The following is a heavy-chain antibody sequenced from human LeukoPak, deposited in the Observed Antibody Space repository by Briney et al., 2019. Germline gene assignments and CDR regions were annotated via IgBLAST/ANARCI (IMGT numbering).Heavy chain of an antibody. CDR2: LYTGGSI. J-gene: IGHJ4*02. D-gene: IGHD6-6*01. V-gene: IGHV3-66*02. CDR3: ATVSSSSPHY. Sequence: PGGSLRLSCAVSGFTVSSDYMSWVRQAPGKGLEWASVLYTGGSISYADSVKGRFTISRDNSKNTLYLQMNSLRAEDTAVYYCATVSSSSPHYWGQGTLVTVSS. CDR1: GFTVSSDY.